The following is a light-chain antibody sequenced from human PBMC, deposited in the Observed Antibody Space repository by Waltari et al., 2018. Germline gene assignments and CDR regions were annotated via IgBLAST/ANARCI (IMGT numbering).Light chain of an antibody. Sequence: DIQMTQSPSILSASVGDTVTITCRTSQSISTWLAWYQQKPGKAPKLLISKSSILESWVPSRFSGSGSGTELTLTINSRQPDDFATFDCQHYNNYPPTYGGGTKVEIK. CDR1: QSISTW. V-gene: IGKV1-5*03. CDR3: QHYNNYPPT. J-gene: IGKJ4*01. CDR2: KSS.